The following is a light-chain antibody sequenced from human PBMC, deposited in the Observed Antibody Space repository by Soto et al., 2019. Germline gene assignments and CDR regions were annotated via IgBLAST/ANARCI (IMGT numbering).Light chain of an antibody. J-gene: IGLJ2*01. V-gene: IGLV2-11*01. CDR2: DVS. CDR3: CSYAGSSTWV. Sequence: QSALTQPRSVSGSPGQSVTISCTGTSSDVGGYNYVSWYQQHPGKAPKLMIYDVSKRPSGVHDRFSGSKSGNTAALTISGYQAEDEADYYCCSYAGSSTWVFGGGTELTVL. CDR1: SSDVGGYNY.